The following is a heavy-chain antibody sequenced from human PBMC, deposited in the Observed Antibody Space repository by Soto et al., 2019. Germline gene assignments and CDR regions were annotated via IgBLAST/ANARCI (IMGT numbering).Heavy chain of an antibody. CDR2: VYHSGST. V-gene: IGHV4-38-2*01. CDR3: AGSGTTTPPFPKQ. CDR1: GYSISSAYY. J-gene: IGHJ4*02. D-gene: IGHD1-1*01. Sequence: PSETLSLTCVVSGYSISSAYYWGWIRQPPGKGLEWIGSVYHSGSTYYNPSLKSRVTISVDTSKNHFSLKLRSVTAADSAVYYCAGSGTTTPPFPKQWGQGTLVTVSS.